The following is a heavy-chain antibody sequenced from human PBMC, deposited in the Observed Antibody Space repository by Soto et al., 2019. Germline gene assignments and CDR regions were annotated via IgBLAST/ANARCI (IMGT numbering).Heavy chain of an antibody. D-gene: IGHD3-3*01. J-gene: IGHJ4*02. Sequence: QVQLQESGPGLVKPSETLSLTCTVSGGSISSYYWSWIRQPPGKGLEWIGYIYYSGSTKYNPSLKSRVTISVDTSKNQFSLKLSSVTAADTAVYYCARTNYDFWSGYSDYWGQGTLVTVSS. CDR1: GGSISSYY. CDR2: IYYSGST. V-gene: IGHV4-59*01. CDR3: ARTNYDFWSGYSDY.